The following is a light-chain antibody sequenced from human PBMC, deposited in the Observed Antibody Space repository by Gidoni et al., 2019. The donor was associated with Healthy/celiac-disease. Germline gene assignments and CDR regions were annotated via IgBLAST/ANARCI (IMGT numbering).Light chain of an antibody. J-gene: IGKJ1*01. V-gene: IGKV1-39*01. CDR2: AAS. CDR1: QSISSY. Sequence: DIQMTESPSSLSASVGDRVTITCRASQSISSYLNWYQQKPGKAPKLLIYAASSLQSGVPSRFSGSGSGTDFTLTISSLQPEYFATYYCQQSYSTPPWTFXQXTKVEIK. CDR3: QQSYSTPPWT.